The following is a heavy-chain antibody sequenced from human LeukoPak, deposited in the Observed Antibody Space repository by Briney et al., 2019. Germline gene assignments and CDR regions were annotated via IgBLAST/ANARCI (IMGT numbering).Heavy chain of an antibody. CDR1: GFTFSSYG. J-gene: IGHJ3*02. D-gene: IGHD3-3*01. CDR2: ISYDGSNK. CDR3: AKDRSGGYDAFDI. V-gene: IGHV3-30*18. Sequence: TGGSLRLSCAASGFTFSSYGMHWVSQAPGKGLEWVAVISYDGSNKYYADSVKGRFTISRDNSKNTLYLQMNSLRAEDTAVYYCAKDRSGGYDAFDIWGQGTMVTVSS.